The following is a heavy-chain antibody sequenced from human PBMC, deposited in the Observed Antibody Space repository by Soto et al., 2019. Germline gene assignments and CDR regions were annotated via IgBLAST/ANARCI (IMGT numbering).Heavy chain of an antibody. Sequence: SETLSLTCTVSGGAISSYYWSWIRQPPGKGLEWIGYIYYSGSTNYNPSLKSRVTISVDTSKNQFSLKLTSVTAADTAVYYCARPYCTGGSCRYAFDSWGQGTLVTVS. V-gene: IGHV4-59*08. CDR2: IYYSGST. D-gene: IGHD2-15*01. CDR3: ARPYCTGGSCRYAFDS. J-gene: IGHJ4*02. CDR1: GGAISSYY.